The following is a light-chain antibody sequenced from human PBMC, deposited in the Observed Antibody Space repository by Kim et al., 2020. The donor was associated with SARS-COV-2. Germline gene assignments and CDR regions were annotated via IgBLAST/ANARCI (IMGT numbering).Light chain of an antibody. CDR3: QAWDSSII. CDR2: EDN. V-gene: IGLV3-1*01. Sequence: VSLSPGQTASISCSGDNLGDRYVSWYQQKPGQSPAMVIYEDNKRPSGIPERFSGSNSGNTATLTISGTQAMDEADYYCQAWDSSIIFGGGTQLTVL. CDR1: NLGDRY. J-gene: IGLJ2*01.